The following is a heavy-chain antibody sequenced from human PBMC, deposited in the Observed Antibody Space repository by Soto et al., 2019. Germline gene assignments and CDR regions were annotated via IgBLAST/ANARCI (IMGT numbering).Heavy chain of an antibody. CDR2: IIPIFDTP. J-gene: IGHJ6*02. Sequence: QVQLVQSGAEVKKPGSSVKVSCKASGGTFSSYAISWVRQAPGEGLEWMGGIIPIFDTPKYAQKFQGRVTITAGESTSTAYMELSSLRSEDTAIYYCARGGTRYYYGMDVWGQGTTVTVSS. CDR3: ARGGTRYYYGMDV. D-gene: IGHD1-1*01. CDR1: GGTFSSYA. V-gene: IGHV1-69*01.